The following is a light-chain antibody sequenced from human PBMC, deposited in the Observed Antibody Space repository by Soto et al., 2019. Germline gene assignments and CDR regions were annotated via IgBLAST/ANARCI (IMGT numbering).Light chain of an antibody. V-gene: IGKV1-9*01. J-gene: IGKJ4*01. CDR3: QQLNSYPLT. CDR2: AAS. CDR1: QGISSY. Sequence: DIQLTQSPSFLSASVGDRVTITCRASQGISSYLAWYQQKRWKAPKRLIYAASTLQSGVPSRFSGSGSGTEFTLTISSLQPEDFATYYCQQLNSYPLTFGGGTKVEIK.